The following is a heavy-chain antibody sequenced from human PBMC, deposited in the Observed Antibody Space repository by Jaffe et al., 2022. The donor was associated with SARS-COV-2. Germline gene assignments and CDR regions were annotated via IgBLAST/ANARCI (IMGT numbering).Heavy chain of an antibody. V-gene: IGHV4-39*01. CDR3: ARRTYSSTLYFFDY. CDR1: GGSISSSSYF. Sequence: QLQLQESGPGLVKPSETLSLTCIVSGGSISSSSYFWGWIRQPPGKGLEWIGSSYYSGGTYYNPSLKSRVTISVDTSKNQFSLKLSSVTAADTAVYYCARRTYSSTLYFFDYWGQGTLVTVSS. D-gene: IGHD6-13*01. J-gene: IGHJ4*02. CDR2: SYYSGGT.